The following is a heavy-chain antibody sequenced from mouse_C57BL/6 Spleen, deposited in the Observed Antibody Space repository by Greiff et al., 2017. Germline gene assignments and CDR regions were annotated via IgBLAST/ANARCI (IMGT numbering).Heavy chain of an antibody. CDR1: GYTFTSYW. J-gene: IGHJ2*01. D-gene: IGHD2-4*01. V-gene: IGHV1-59*01. Sequence: VQLQQPGAELVRPGTSVKLSCKASGYTFTSYWMHWVKQRPGPGLEWIGVIDPSDSYTNYNQKFKGKATLTVDTSSSTAYMQLSILTSEDSAIYYCARSEDYGDFDYWGQGTTRTVSS. CDR2: IDPSDSYT. CDR3: ARSEDYGDFDY.